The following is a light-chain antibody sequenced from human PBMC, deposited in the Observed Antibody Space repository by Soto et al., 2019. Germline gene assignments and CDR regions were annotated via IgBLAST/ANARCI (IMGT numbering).Light chain of an antibody. CDR1: QSVSSN. CDR3: QQYDDWRT. J-gene: IGKJ1*01. CDR2: GAS. V-gene: IGKV3-15*01. Sequence: EIVLTQSPATLSLSPGERATLSCRASQSVSSNLAWYQQKPGQAPRLLIYGASTRATGIPARFSGSGSGTEFTLTISSLQSEDFAVYYCQQYDDWRTFGQGTKVEIE.